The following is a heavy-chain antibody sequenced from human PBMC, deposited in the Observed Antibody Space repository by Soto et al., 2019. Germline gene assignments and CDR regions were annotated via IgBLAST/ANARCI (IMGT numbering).Heavy chain of an antibody. CDR1: GGSFSGYY. Sequence: QVQLQQWGAGLLKPSETLSLTCAVYGGSFSGYYWSWIRQPPGKGLEWIGEINHSGSTNYNPSLKSRVTISVDTSKHQFSLKLSSVTAADTAVYYCARGRIVVVPAAKHNWFDPWGQGTLVTVSS. CDR3: ARGRIVVVPAAKHNWFDP. D-gene: IGHD2-2*01. J-gene: IGHJ5*02. V-gene: IGHV4-34*01. CDR2: INHSGST.